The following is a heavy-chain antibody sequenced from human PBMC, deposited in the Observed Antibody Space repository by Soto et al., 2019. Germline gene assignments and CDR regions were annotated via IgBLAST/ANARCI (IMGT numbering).Heavy chain of an antibody. CDR3: AKSGRPFDY. J-gene: IGHJ4*02. Sequence: GGSLRLSCAASDFTFSNAWINWVRQAPGKGLEWVSCITGSGGSIYYGDSVKGRFTISRDNSKNTLYLQMNGLSAEDTAIYYCAKSGRPFDYWGQGALVTVSS. V-gene: IGHV3-23*01. CDR1: DFTFSNAW. CDR2: ITGSGGSI.